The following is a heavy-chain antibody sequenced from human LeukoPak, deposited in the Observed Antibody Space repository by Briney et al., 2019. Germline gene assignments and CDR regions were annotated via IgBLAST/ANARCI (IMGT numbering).Heavy chain of an antibody. CDR1: GLTFSDHY. Sequence: GGSLRLSCAVSGLTFSDHYTRCIRQVPGKGLEWVSYISTSGTYTNYADSVKGRFTISRDNAKNSLYLQMTRLSAEATAVYYCARGHYGLDVWGQGTTVTVSS. CDR3: ARGHYGLDV. CDR2: ISTSGTYT. V-gene: IGHV3-11*06. J-gene: IGHJ6*02.